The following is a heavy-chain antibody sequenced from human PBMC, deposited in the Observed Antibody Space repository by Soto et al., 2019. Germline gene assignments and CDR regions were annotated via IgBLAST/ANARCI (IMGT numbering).Heavy chain of an antibody. CDR3: ARDRNFYGSGSSTPDFGY. V-gene: IGHV1-69*13. Sequence: SVKVSCKASGGTFSNYAISWVRQAPGQGLEWMGGIIPILDAVFYAPKFQGRVTITADESTSTAYIQLSSLRSEDTAMYYCARDRNFYGSGSSTPDFGYWGQGTMVTVSS. CDR1: GGTFSNYA. CDR2: IIPILDAV. J-gene: IGHJ4*02. D-gene: IGHD3-10*01.